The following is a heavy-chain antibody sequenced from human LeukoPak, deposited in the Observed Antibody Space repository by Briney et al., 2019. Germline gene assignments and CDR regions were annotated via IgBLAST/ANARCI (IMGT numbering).Heavy chain of an antibody. D-gene: IGHD3-22*01. CDR2: INPNSGGT. CDR1: GYTFTGYY. Sequence: ASVKVSCKASGYTFTGYYMHWVRQAPGQGLEWMGWINPNSGGTSYAQKFQGRVTMTRDMSTSTVYMELSSLRSEDTAVYYCARDRVGGTMTDAFDIWGQGTMVTVSS. CDR3: ARDRVGGTMTDAFDI. J-gene: IGHJ3*02. V-gene: IGHV1-2*02.